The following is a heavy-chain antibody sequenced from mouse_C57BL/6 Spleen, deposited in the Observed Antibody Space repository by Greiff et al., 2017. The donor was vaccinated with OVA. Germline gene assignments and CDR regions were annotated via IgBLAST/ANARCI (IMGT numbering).Heavy chain of an antibody. CDR3: TRLREPYFDY. CDR2: IRNKANNHAT. CDR1: GFTFSDAW. Sequence: EVQGVESGGGLVQPGGSMKLSCAASGFTFSDAWMDWVRQSPEKGLEWVAEIRNKANNHATYYAESVKGRFTISRDDSKSSVYLQMNSLRAEDTGIYYCTRLREPYFDYWGQGTTLTVSS. J-gene: IGHJ2*01. V-gene: IGHV6-6*01.